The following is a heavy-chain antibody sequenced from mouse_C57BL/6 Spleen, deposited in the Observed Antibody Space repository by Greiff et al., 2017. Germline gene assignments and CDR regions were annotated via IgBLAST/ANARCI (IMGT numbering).Heavy chain of an antibody. CDR2: IYPGDGDT. CDR3: AREDYDPWFAY. CDR1: GYAFSSYW. D-gene: IGHD2-4*01. Sequence: QVQLKESGAELVKPGASVKISCKASGYAFSSYWMNWVKQRPGKGLEWIGQIYPGDGDTNYNGKFKGKATLTADKSSSTAYMQLSSLTSEDSAVYFCAREDYDPWFAYWGQGTLVTVSA. V-gene: IGHV1-80*01. J-gene: IGHJ3*01.